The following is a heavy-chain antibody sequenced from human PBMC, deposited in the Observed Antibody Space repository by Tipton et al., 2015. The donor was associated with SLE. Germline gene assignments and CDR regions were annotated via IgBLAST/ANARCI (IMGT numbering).Heavy chain of an antibody. V-gene: IGHV3-11*01. CDR2: ISSSGSTI. J-gene: IGHJ3*02. CDR1: GFTFEDYG. CDR3: ASPLVATGAFDI. D-gene: IGHD5-12*01. Sequence: GFLRLSCEASGFTFEDYGMSWVRQVPGKGLDWVSYISSSGSTIYYADSVKGRFTISRDNAKNSLYLQMNSLRAEDTAVYYCASPLVATGAFDIWGQGTMVTVSS.